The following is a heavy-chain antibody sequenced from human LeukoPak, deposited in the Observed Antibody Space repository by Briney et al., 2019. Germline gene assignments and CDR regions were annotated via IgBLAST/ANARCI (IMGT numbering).Heavy chain of an antibody. CDR3: ARGAGWFGELLPLY. CDR1: GFTFSSYE. CDR2: ISSSGSTI. Sequence: GGSLRLSCAASGFTFSSYEMNWVRQAPGKGLEWVSYISSSGSTIYYADSVKGRFTISRDNAKNSLYLQMNSLRAEDTALYYCARGAGWFGELLPLYWGQGTLVTVSS. J-gene: IGHJ4*02. V-gene: IGHV3-48*03. D-gene: IGHD3-10*01.